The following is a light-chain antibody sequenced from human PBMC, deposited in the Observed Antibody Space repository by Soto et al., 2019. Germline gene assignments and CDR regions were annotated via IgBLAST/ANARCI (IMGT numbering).Light chain of an antibody. CDR1: ESMSNC. J-gene: IGKJ4*01. Sequence: DIQMTQSPSTLSASVGDRVTITCRASESMSNCLAWYQQKPGKXPXXLIYKASTLKSGVPSRFSVSGSGTEFTLTISSLQPDDFATYDCQQYDSYSSFGGGTKVDIK. CDR2: KAS. V-gene: IGKV1-5*03. CDR3: QQYDSYSS.